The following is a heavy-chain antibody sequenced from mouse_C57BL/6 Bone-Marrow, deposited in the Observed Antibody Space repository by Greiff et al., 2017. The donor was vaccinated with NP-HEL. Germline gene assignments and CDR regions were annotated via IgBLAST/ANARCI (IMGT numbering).Heavy chain of an antibody. Sequence: EVKVVESGGGLVQSGRSLRLSCATSGFTFSDLYMEWVRQAPGKGLEWIAASRNKANDYTTEYSASVKGRFIVSRDTSQSILYLQMNALRAEDTAIYYCARDAGDYWGQGTSVTVSS. CDR3: ARDAGDY. J-gene: IGHJ4*01. CDR2: SRNKANDYTT. CDR1: GFTFSDLY. V-gene: IGHV7-1*01.